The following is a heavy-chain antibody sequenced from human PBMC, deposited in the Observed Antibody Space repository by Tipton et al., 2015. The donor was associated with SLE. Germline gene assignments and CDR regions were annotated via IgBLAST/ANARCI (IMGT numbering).Heavy chain of an antibody. V-gene: IGHV4-38-2*01. Sequence: TLSLTCAVSGYSISSGYYWDWIRQPPGKGLEWIGDINNSGNANYNPSLRSRVTISLDRSKNQVFLLMPSVTAADTATYYCARGAKERITLVRVRPYYFDYWGQGSLVTVSS. J-gene: IGHJ4*01. CDR2: INNSGNA. D-gene: IGHD3-10*01. CDR1: GYSISSGYY. CDR3: ARGAKERITLVRVRPYYFDY.